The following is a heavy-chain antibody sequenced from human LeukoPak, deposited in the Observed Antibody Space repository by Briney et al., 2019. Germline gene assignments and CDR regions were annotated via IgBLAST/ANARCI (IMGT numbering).Heavy chain of an antibody. CDR3: ARGWVTMIGI. J-gene: IGHJ4*02. CDR2: ISTTNSYI. CDR1: GFTFSSYP. Sequence: GGSLRLSCAASGFTFSSYPLNWVRQAPGKGLEWVSSISTTNSYIYYADSVKGRFTISRDNAKNSLYLQMNSLRAEDTAVYYCARGWVTMIGIWGQGTLATVSS. D-gene: IGHD3-22*01. V-gene: IGHV3-21*01.